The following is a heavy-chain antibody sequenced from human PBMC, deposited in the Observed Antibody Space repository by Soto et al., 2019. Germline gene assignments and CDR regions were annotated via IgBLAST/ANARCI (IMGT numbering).Heavy chain of an antibody. V-gene: IGHV4-61*01. D-gene: IGHD3-9*01. J-gene: IGHJ4*02. CDR3: ARGTNTYYDLLTGYHENYYFEY. CDR2: IYYSGST. CDR1: YGSVRSGSYD. Sequence: SQTLSLTWTLAYGSVRSGSYDGSWIRQPPGKGLESTGYIYYSGSTNYNPSVKSRVTISVDTSKNQFCLKLSSVTAADTAVYYCARGTNTYYDLLTGYHENYYFEYWGQGTLLTVSS.